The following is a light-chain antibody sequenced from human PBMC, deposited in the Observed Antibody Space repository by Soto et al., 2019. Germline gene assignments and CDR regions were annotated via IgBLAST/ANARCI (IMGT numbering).Light chain of an antibody. CDR3: QQYSSSPPT. J-gene: IGKJ4*01. V-gene: IGKV3-20*01. CDR2: GTT. CDR1: QTVSGSY. Sequence: EIVLTQSPGTVSLSPGETASLSCRASQTVSGSYLAWYQQKAGQAPRLLIYGTTIRATGVPDRFSGGGSGTAFTLTISGLEPEDFALYNCQQYSSSPPTFGGGTKVEVK.